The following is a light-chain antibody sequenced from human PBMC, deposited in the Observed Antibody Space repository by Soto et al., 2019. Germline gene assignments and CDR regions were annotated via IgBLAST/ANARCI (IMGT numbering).Light chain of an antibody. Sequence: EIVLTQSPATLSLSPGERATLSCRASQSVSSYLAWYQQKPGQAPRLLLYDASNSATGSPARFSGSWSGTDFTLTISSLEPEDFAVYYCQHRSIWPFTFGPGTKVDLK. CDR2: DAS. CDR3: QHRSIWPFT. V-gene: IGKV3-11*01. CDR1: QSVSSY. J-gene: IGKJ3*01.